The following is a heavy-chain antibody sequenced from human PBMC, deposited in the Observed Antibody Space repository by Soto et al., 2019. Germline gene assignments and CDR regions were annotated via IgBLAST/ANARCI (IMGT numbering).Heavy chain of an antibody. CDR3: ARHLSYGPEGLDY. D-gene: IGHD5-18*01. V-gene: IGHV4-30-2*01. Sequence: SETLSLTCAVSGGSISSGCYSWSWIRQPPGKGLEWIGYIYHSGSTYYNPSLKSRVTISVDTSKNQFSLKLSSVTAADTAVYYCARHLSYGPEGLDYWGQGTLVTVSS. CDR2: IYHSGST. J-gene: IGHJ4*02. CDR1: GGSISSGCYS.